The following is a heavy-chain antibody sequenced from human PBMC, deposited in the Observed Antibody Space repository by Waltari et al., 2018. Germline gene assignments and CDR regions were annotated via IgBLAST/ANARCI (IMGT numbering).Heavy chain of an antibody. CDR1: GYTFSDYY. Sequence: EVQLLQSGAELKEPGTTVRISCKVSGYTFSDYYIHWVQQAPGKGLRWMGLVDPEDGETINANNVQGRVTISADTSTDTAFMELSSLRSEDAALYYCGGRHWEAGYYRDQWGPGTLVTVSS. D-gene: IGHD3-9*01. V-gene: IGHV1-69-2*01. CDR3: GGRHWEAGYYRDQ. J-gene: IGHJ4*02. CDR2: VDPEDGET.